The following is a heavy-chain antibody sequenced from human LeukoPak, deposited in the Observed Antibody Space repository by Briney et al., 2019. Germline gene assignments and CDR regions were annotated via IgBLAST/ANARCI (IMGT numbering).Heavy chain of an antibody. Sequence: SETLSLTCAVYGGSFSGYYWSWIRQPPGKGLEWIGEINHSGSTNYNPSLKSRVTISVDTSKNQFSLKLSSVTAADTAVYYCARLDEGRGLYWGQGTLVTVSS. D-gene: IGHD3-10*01. J-gene: IGHJ4*02. CDR2: INHSGST. V-gene: IGHV4-34*01. CDR3: ARLDEGRGLY. CDR1: GGSFSGYY.